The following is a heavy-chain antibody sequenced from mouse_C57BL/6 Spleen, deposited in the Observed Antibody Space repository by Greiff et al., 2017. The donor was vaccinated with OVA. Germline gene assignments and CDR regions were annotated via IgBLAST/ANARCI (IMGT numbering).Heavy chain of an antibody. J-gene: IGHJ2*01. CDR2: IHPNSGST. D-gene: IGHD4-1*01. V-gene: IGHV1-64*01. Sequence: VQLQQSGAELVKPGASVKLSCKASGYTFTSYWMHWVKQRPGQGLEWIGMIHPNSGSTNYNEKFKSKATLTVDKSSSTAYMQLSSLTSEDSAVYYCARPLTGKGEYYFDYWGQGTTLTVSS. CDR3: ARPLTGKGEYYFDY. CDR1: GYTFTSYW.